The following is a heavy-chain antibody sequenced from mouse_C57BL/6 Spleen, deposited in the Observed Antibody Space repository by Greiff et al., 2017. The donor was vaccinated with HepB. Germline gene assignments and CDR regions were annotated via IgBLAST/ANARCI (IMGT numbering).Heavy chain of an antibody. CDR3: AGGNYADY. Sequence: QVKLEESGAELARPGASVKMSCKASGYTFPSYTMHWVKQRPGQGLEWIGYINPSSGYTKYNQKFKDKATLTADKSSSTAYMQLSSLTSEDSAVYYCAGGNYADYWGQGTTLTVSS. V-gene: IGHV1-4*01. CDR1: GYTFPSYT. CDR2: INPSSGYT. J-gene: IGHJ2*01. D-gene: IGHD1-1*02.